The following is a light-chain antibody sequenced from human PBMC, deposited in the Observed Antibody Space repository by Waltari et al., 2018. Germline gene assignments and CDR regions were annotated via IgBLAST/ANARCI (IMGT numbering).Light chain of an antibody. J-gene: IGKJ1*01. CDR3: QQYNRWPSGT. Sequence: EIVMTQSPGILSVSPGERATLSCRASQSVSSNLAWYQQKPGQAPRLLIHGVSSRATGIPARFSGSGTGTEFALTISSLQSEDFAVYYCQQYNRWPSGTFGQGTKVEIK. V-gene: IGKV3-15*01. CDR2: GVS. CDR1: QSVSSN.